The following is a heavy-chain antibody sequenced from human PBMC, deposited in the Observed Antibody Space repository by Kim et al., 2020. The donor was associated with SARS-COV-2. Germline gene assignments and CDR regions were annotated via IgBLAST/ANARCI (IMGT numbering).Heavy chain of an antibody. Sequence: SRVTISVDTSKNQVSLKLSSVTAADTAVYYCARRYYDSSGYRPFYYGMDVWGQGTTVTVSS. V-gene: IGHV4-61*07. J-gene: IGHJ6*02. CDR3: ARRYYDSSGYRPFYYGMDV. D-gene: IGHD3-22*01.